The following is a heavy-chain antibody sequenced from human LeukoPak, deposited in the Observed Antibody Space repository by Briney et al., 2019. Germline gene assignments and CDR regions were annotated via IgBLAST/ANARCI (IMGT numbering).Heavy chain of an antibody. CDR3: ARDSSGYDYY. D-gene: IGHD5-12*01. V-gene: IGHV3-66*01. Sequence: PGGSLRLSCAASGFTVSSNYMNWVRQAPGKGLEWVSVISSAGATYYADSVQGRFTICRDNSKNTLYLQMNSLRAEDTAVYYCARDSSGYDYYWGQGTLVTVSS. J-gene: IGHJ4*02. CDR2: ISSAGAT. CDR1: GFTVSSNY.